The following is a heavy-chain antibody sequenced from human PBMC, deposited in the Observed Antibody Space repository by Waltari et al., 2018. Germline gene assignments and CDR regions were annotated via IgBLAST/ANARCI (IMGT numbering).Heavy chain of an antibody. CDR3: ARERQYDYVWGSYRFYYFDY. CDR1: GYTFTSYS. CDR2: INPSGGST. J-gene: IGHJ4*02. V-gene: IGHV1-46*01. D-gene: IGHD3-16*02. Sequence: QVQLVQSGAEVKKPGASVKVSCKASGYTFTSYSMPWVRQAPGQGLGWMGIINPSGGSTSYAQKFQGRVTMTRDTSTSTVYMELSSLRSEDTAVYYCARERQYDYVWGSYRFYYFDYWGQGTLVTVSS.